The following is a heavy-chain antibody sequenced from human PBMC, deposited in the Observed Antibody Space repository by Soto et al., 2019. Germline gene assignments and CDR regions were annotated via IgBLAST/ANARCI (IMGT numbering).Heavy chain of an antibody. Sequence: QVQLVESGGGVVQPGRSLRLSCAASGFSFSNYGMHWVRQAPGKGLEWVAVIWYDGSNKYYADAVKGRFTIARENSKNTLYLQMNSLRAEDTAVYYCARENYGSGSFDYWGQGTLVTVSS. CDR2: IWYDGSNK. V-gene: IGHV3-33*01. CDR3: ARENYGSGSFDY. D-gene: IGHD3-10*01. CDR1: GFSFSNYG. J-gene: IGHJ4*02.